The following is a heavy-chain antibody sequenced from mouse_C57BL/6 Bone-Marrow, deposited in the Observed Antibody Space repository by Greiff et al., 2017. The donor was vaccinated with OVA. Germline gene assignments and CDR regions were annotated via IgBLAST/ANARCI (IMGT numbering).Heavy chain of an antibody. D-gene: IGHD1-1*01. CDR1: GYSITSGYD. J-gene: IGHJ2*01. CDR3: ARELRFYYFDY. CDR2: ISYSGST. Sequence: EVHLVESGPGMVKPSQSLSLTCTVTGYSITSGYDWHWIRHFPGNKLEWMGYISYSGSTNYKPSLKSRISITHDTSKNHFFLKLNSVTTEDTATYYCARELRFYYFDYWGQGTTLTVSS. V-gene: IGHV3-1*01.